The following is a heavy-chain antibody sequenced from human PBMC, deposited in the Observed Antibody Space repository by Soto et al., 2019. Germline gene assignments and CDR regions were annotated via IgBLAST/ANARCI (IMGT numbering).Heavy chain of an antibody. V-gene: IGHV3-9*01. CDR3: AKVLSIFYDAFDM. J-gene: IGHJ3*02. CDR1: GINLDKYA. CDR2: ISWNSGEI. Sequence: GGSLRLSCAVSGINLDKYAKHWVRQAPGKGLEWISGISWNSGEIAYSDSVKGRFTISRDNAKNSVYLQMNSLRPEDTALYYCAKVLSIFYDAFDMWGQGTKVTVSS.